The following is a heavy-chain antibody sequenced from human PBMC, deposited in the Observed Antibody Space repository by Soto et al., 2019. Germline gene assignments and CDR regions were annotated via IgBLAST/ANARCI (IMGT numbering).Heavy chain of an antibody. D-gene: IGHD3-3*01. J-gene: IGHJ6*02. CDR1: GDSMSPFY. CDR2: IYYSGNT. Sequence: QVPLQESGPGLVKPSETLSLTCTVSGDSMSPFYWNWIRQSPGKGLEWIGYIYYSGNTNYNPSLKSRVAISVDTSKNQFYLKLSSVTADTAVYYCARGVYDYWSGYYAGSGLDVWGQGTTVTVSS. CDR3: ARGVYDYWSGYYAGSGLDV. V-gene: IGHV4-59*13.